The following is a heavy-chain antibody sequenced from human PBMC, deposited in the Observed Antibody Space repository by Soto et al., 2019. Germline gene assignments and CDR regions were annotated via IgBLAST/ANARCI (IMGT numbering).Heavy chain of an antibody. J-gene: IGHJ4*02. CDR1: GGSISSGDYY. Sequence: LSLTCTVSGGSISSGDYYWSWIRQPPGKGLEWIGYIYYSGSTYYNPSLKSRVTISVDTSKNQFSLKLSSVTAADTAVYYCARGTLNYYDSSGSLRHFDYWGQGTLVTVSS. CDR2: IYYSGST. CDR3: ARGTLNYYDSSGSLRHFDY. D-gene: IGHD3-22*01. V-gene: IGHV4-30-4*01.